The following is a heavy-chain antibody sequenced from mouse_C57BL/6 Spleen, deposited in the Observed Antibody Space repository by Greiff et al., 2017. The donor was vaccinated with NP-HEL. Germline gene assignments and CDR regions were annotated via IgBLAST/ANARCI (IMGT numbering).Heavy chain of an antibody. J-gene: IGHJ2*01. V-gene: IGHV1-54*01. CDR2: INPGSGGT. Sequence: QVQLQQSGAELVRPGTSVKVSCKASGYAFTNYLIEWVKQRPGQGLEWIGVINPGSGGTNYNEKFKGKATLTADKSSSTAYMQLSSLTSEDSAVYFCAREKERDFDYWGQGTTLTVSS. CDR3: AREKERDFDY. CDR1: GYAFTNYL.